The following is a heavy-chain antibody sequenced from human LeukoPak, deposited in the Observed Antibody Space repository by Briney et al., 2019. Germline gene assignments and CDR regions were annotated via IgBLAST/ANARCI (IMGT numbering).Heavy chain of an antibody. CDR3: VRDIAPIGSWWFDP. CDR2: INPNSGDT. V-gene: IGHV1-2*02. CDR1: GYTFTEYY. Sequence: ASVKASCKASGYTFTEYYMHWLRQAPGLVFEWMGSINPNSGDTYYSPEFQGRVTLTRDTSIKTAYMEMNSLKSDDTAVYYCVRDIAPIGSWWFDPWGQGTLIIVSS. D-gene: IGHD2-15*01. J-gene: IGHJ5*02.